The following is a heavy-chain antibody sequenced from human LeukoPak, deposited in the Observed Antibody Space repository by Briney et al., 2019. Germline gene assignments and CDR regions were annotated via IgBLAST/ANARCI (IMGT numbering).Heavy chain of an antibody. V-gene: IGHV1-69*05. J-gene: IGHJ6*03. Sequence: ASVKVSCKASGGTFSSYAISWVRQAPGQGLEWMGGIIPIFGTANYAQKFQGRVTITTDESTSTAYMELSSLRSEDTAVYYCARTDAGQLPYYYYMDVWGKGTTVTVSS. CDR3: ARTDAGQLPYYYYMDV. CDR2: IIPIFGTA. CDR1: GGTFSSYA. D-gene: IGHD6-6*01.